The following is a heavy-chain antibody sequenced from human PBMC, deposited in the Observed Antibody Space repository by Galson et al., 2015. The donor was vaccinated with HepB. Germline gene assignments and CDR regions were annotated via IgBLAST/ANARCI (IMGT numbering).Heavy chain of an antibody. CDR1: GFTFSSYA. J-gene: IGHJ6*02. D-gene: IGHD6-25*01. Sequence: SLRLSCAGSGFTFSSYAMSWVRQAPGKGLEWVSAISDSGYRTDYADSVKGRFPISRDNSKSTLFLQMNSLRADDTAVYYCAKSEAANVMDFDNGMDVWGQGTTVSVSS. CDR3: AKSEAANVMDFDNGMDV. CDR2: ISDSGYRT. V-gene: IGHV3-23*01.